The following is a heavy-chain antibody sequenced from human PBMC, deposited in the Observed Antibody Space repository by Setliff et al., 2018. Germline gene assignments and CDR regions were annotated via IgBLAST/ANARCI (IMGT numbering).Heavy chain of an antibody. CDR1: GYTFTGFY. Sequence: SVKVSCKASGYTFTGFYMHWMRQAPGQGLEWMGGTIPVFGTTDYAQKFQGRVTIMTDESTSTAYMELSSLTSDDTAVYYCAREGVDTRSSTDYRYYMDVWGQGTTVTVSS. D-gene: IGHD5-18*01. CDR2: TIPVFGTT. V-gene: IGHV1-69*05. CDR3: AREGVDTRSSTDYRYYMDV. J-gene: IGHJ6*03.